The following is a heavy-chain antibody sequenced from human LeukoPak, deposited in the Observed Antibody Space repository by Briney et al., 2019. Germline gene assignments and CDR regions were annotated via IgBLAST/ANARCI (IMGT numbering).Heavy chain of an antibody. CDR2: ISNNGGNT. V-gene: IGHV3-64D*06. CDR3: VKGGQRWLQFGFDY. J-gene: IGHJ4*02. Sequence: PGGSLRLSCSASGLTFISYAMHWVRQAPGNGLEYVSGISNNGGNTYYADSVKGRFTISRDNSKNTLYLQMSSLRHEETPLYYCVKGGQRWLQFGFDYWGQGTLVTVSS. D-gene: IGHD5-24*01. CDR1: GLTFISYA.